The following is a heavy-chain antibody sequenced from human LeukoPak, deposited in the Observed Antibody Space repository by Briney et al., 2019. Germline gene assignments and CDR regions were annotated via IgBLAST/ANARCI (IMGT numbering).Heavy chain of an antibody. Sequence: ASVKVSCKASGYTFTGYYMHWVRRAPGQGLEWMGWINPNSGGTNYAQKFQGRVTMTRDTSISTAYMELSRLRSDDTAVYYCAGLVVGSGWYYFDYWGQGTLVTVSS. V-gene: IGHV1-2*02. CDR3: AGLVVGSGWYYFDY. J-gene: IGHJ4*02. CDR2: INPNSGGT. D-gene: IGHD6-19*01. CDR1: GYTFTGYY.